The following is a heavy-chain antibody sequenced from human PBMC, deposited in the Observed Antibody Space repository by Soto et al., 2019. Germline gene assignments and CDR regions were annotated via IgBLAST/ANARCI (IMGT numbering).Heavy chain of an antibody. CDR2: IYSGGST. D-gene: IGHD4-17*01. CDR1: GFTVSSNY. CDR3: AREISNYYGEPYGYC. J-gene: IGHJ4*02. Sequence: EVQLVETGGGLIQPGGSLRLSCAASGFTVSSNYMSWVRQAPGKGLEWFSVIYSGGSTYYADSVKGRFTISGDNSKNTLYLQMNSLRAEDTAVYYCAREISNYYGEPYGYCWGQGTLVTVSS. V-gene: IGHV3-53*02.